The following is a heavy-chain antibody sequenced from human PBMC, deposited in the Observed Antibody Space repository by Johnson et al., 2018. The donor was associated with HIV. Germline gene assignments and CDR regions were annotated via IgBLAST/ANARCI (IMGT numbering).Heavy chain of an antibody. V-gene: IGHV3-11*04. D-gene: IGHD1-26*01. J-gene: IGHJ3*02. CDR1: GFIFRDYY. Sequence: QVQLVESGGGLVKPGGSLRLSCAVSGFIFRDYYMSWIRQAPGKGLEWVSYISSSGSTIYYADSVKGRFTISRDNFKNTLSLQMNSLSTEDTAVYFCAKLSGTYSLFDPFDIWGQGSMVTVSS. CDR3: AKLSGTYSLFDPFDI. CDR2: ISSSGSTI.